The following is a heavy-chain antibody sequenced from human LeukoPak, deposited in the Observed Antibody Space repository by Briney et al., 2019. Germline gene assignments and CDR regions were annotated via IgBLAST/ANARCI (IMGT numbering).Heavy chain of an antibody. CDR3: ARVGEKAFHLWPEIDY. CDR1: GFSFSNYG. D-gene: IGHD5-24*01. V-gene: IGHV3-21*01. J-gene: IGHJ4*02. Sequence: GGSLRLSCAASGFSFSNYGMNWVRQAPGKGLEWVSGITGNGGTTYYADSVKGRFTISRDNAKNSLYLQMNSLRAEDTAVYYCARVGEKAFHLWPEIDYWGQGTLVTVSS. CDR2: ITGNGGTT.